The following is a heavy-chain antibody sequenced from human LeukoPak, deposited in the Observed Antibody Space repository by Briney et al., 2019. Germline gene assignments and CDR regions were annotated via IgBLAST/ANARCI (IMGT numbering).Heavy chain of an antibody. V-gene: IGHV3-9*01. CDR1: GSTFDDYA. J-gene: IGHJ3*02. Sequence: GRSLRLSCAASGSTFDDYAMHWVRQAPGKGLEWVSGISWNSGSIGYADSVKGRFTISRDNAKNSLYLQMNSLRAEDTALYYCAKDGGASTSTHAFDIRGQGTMVTVSS. CDR2: ISWNSGSI. D-gene: IGHD3-16*01. CDR3: AKDGGASTSTHAFDI.